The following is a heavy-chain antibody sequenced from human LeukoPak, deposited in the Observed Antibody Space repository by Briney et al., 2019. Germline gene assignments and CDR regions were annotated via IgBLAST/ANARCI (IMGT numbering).Heavy chain of an antibody. Sequence: PSDTLSLTCAVYGGSFSGYYWSWIRQPPGKGLEWIGEINHSGSTNYNPSLKSRVTISVDTSKNQFSLKLSSVTAADTAVYYCARDGGSRHDAFDIWGQGTMVTVSS. J-gene: IGHJ3*02. D-gene: IGHD3-10*01. CDR2: INHSGST. CDR1: GGSFSGYY. CDR3: ARDGGSRHDAFDI. V-gene: IGHV4-34*01.